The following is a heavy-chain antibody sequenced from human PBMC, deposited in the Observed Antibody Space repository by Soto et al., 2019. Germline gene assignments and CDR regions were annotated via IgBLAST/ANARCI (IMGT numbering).Heavy chain of an antibody. J-gene: IGHJ4*02. Sequence: QITLKESGPTLVKPTQTLTLTCTFSGFSLSTSGVGVGWIRQPPGKALEWLALIYWDDDKRYSPSLKSRLTIXKDXSQNHVVLTMTNMDPVDTATYYCAHVYGGYDNFDYWGQGTLVTVSS. D-gene: IGHD5-12*01. CDR1: GFSLSTSGVG. CDR3: AHVYGGYDNFDY. V-gene: IGHV2-5*02. CDR2: IYWDDDK.